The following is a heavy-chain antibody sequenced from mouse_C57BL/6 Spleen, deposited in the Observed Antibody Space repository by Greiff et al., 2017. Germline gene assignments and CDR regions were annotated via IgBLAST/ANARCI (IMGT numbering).Heavy chain of an antibody. CDR1: GYTFTDYY. J-gene: IGHJ2*01. CDR2: INPYNGGT. Sequence: EVQLQQSGPVLVKPGASVKMSCKASGYTFTDYYMNWVKQSHGKSLEWIGVINPYNGGTSYNQKFKGKATLTVDKSSSTAYMELNSLTSEDSAVYYCASKQLRLRSFDYWGQGTTLTVSS. CDR3: ASKQLRLRSFDY. D-gene: IGHD3-2*02. V-gene: IGHV1-19*01.